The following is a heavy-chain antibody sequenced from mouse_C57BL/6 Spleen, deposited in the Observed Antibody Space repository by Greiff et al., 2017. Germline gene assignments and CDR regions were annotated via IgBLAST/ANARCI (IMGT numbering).Heavy chain of an antibody. CDR2: ISSGSSTI. Sequence: EVKLMESGGGLVKPGGSLKLSCAASGFTFSDYGMHWVRQAPETGLEWVAYISSGSSTIYYADTVKGRFTISRDNAKNTLFLQMTSLRSEDTAMYYCAKGRYDYEGYFDVWGTGTTVTVSA. CDR1: GFTFSDYG. CDR3: AKGRYDYEGYFDV. J-gene: IGHJ1*03. D-gene: IGHD2-4*01. V-gene: IGHV5-17*01.